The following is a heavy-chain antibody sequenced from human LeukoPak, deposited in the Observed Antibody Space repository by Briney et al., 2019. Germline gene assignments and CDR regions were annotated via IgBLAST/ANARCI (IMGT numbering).Heavy chain of an antibody. J-gene: IGHJ4*02. D-gene: IGHD3-3*01. CDR1: GGSISSYY. V-gene: IGHV4-59*08. CDR2: IYYSGST. Sequence: SETLSLTCTVSGGSISSYYWSWIRQPPRKGLEWIGYIYYSGSTNYNPSLKSRVTISVDTSKNQFSLKLSSVTAADTAVYYCARRDFTDDFDYWGQGTLVTVSS. CDR3: ARRDFTDDFDY.